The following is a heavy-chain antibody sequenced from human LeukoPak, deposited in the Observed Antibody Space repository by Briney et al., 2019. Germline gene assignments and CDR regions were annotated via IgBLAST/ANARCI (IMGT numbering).Heavy chain of an antibody. CDR2: ISATGGTT. D-gene: IGHD3-3*01. Sequence: PGGSLRLSCAASGFTFSSYGMSWVRQAPGKGLEWVSAISATGGTTYYADSVKGRFTISRDNSKNTLYLQMNSLRAEDTAIYYCAKVPDYDFWSGYYNYWGQGTLVTVSS. CDR1: GFTFSSYG. V-gene: IGHV3-23*01. J-gene: IGHJ4*02. CDR3: AKVPDYDFWSGYYNY.